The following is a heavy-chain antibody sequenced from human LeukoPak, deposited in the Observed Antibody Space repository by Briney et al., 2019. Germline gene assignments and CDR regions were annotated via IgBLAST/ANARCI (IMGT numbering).Heavy chain of an antibody. D-gene: IGHD3-22*01. V-gene: IGHV3-23*01. CDR2: ISGSGGST. CDR3: AKPLSYYYDSSGFDY. Sequence: PGASLRLSCAASGFTFSGYAMSWVRQAPGKGLEWVSAISGSGGSTYYADSVKGRFTISRDNSKNTLYLQMNSLRAEDTAVYYCAKPLSYYYDSSGFDYWGQGTLVTVSS. J-gene: IGHJ4*02. CDR1: GFTFSGYA.